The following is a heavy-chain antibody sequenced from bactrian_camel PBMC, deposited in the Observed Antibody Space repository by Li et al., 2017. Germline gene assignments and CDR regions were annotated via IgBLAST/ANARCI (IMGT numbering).Heavy chain of an antibody. CDR3: AAGRTSSLVPVRYTL. J-gene: IGHJ4*01. CDR2: TDFRSGGT. D-gene: IGHD6*01. V-gene: IGHV3-3*01. Sequence: HVQLVESGGGSVEAGGSLSLSCAVSSYAYSYCMGWFRQAPGKERGGIAVTDFRSGGTLYADSVKGRFTISQDEAKNTVFLQMTGLKPEDTAMYYCAAGRTSSLVPVRYTLWGQGTQVTVS. CDR1: SYAYSYC.